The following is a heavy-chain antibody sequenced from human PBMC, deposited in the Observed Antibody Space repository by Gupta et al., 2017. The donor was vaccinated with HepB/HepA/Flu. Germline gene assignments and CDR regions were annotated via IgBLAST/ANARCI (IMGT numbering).Heavy chain of an antibody. CDR2: IDPNNGDT. V-gene: IGHV1-2*02. CDR1: GYTFTDYF. J-gene: IGHJ4*02. CDR3: ARNPESGGISWGRPQHY. D-gene: IGHD7-27*01. Sequence: QVQLVQSGAEGKMPGASVKVSCRASGYTFTDYFLHWVRQAPGQGLEWMGWIDPNNGDTRFAQKFQGRVTLTTDTPISTAYMELSGLRADDTAIYFCARNPESGGISWGRPQHYWGQGTLVTVSS.